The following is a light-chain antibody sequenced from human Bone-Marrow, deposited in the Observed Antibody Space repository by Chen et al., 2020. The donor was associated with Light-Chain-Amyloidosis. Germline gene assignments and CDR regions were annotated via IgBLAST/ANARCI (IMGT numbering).Light chain of an antibody. V-gene: IGLV1-40*01. CDR3: QSYDSSLSGSV. Sequence: QSVLTQPPSVSGAPGQRVTTSCTGSSSNIGAGYDVYWYQELPGTAPKLLIYGNNNRPSGVPDRFSGSKSGTSASLAITGLQAEDEADYYCQSYDSSLSGSVFGGGTKLTVL. CDR2: GNN. CDR1: SSNIGAGYD. J-gene: IGLJ3*02.